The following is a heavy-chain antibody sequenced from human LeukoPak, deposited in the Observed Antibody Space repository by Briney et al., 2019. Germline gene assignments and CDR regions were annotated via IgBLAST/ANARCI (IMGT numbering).Heavy chain of an antibody. V-gene: IGHV4-39*07. J-gene: IGHJ5*02. CDR2: IYYTGNT. CDR3: ARDFSQRITMVRGVMPA. D-gene: IGHD3-10*01. CDR1: GDSITGYY. Sequence: SETLSLTCSVSGDSITGYYWGWIRQPPGKGLEWIGNIYYTGNTYYNSSLKNRVTISLDTSKNQFSLKVISMTAADTAVYYCARDFSQRITMVRGVMPAWGQGTLVTVSS.